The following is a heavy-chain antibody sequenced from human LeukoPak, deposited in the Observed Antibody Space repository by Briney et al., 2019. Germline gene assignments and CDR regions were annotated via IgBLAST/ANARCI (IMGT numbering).Heavy chain of an antibody. V-gene: IGHV3-30-3*01. CDR3: ARDGTMTTASEETYYFDY. J-gene: IGHJ4*02. D-gene: IGHD4-17*01. Sequence: GGSLRLSCAASGFTFSSYAMHWVRQAPGKGLEWVAVISYDGSNKYYADSVKGRFIISRDNSKNTLYLQMNSLRAEDTAVYYCARDGTMTTASEETYYFDYWGQGTLVTVSS. CDR1: GFTFSSYA. CDR2: ISYDGSNK.